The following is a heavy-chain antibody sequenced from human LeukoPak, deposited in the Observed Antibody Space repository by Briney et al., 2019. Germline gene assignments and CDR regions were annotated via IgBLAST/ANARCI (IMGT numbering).Heavy chain of an antibody. J-gene: IGHJ4*02. CDR1: GYTFTSYD. D-gene: IGHD3-10*01. CDR3: ARRMRVRGVINTDY. V-gene: IGHV1-8*01. CDR2: MNPNSGNT. Sequence: ASVKVSCKASGYTFTSYDINWVRQATGQGLEWMGWMNPNSGNTGYAQKFQGRVTMTRNTSISTAYMELSSLRSEDTAVYYCARRMRVRGVINTDYWGQGTLVTVSS.